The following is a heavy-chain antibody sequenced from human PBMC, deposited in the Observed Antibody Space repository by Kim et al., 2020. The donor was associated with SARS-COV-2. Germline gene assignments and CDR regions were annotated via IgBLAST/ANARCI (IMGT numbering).Heavy chain of an antibody. CDR1: GGSISSGGYY. CDR2: IYYSGST. D-gene: IGHD3-22*01. Sequence: SETLSLTCTVSGGSISSGGYYWSWIRQHPGKGLEWIGYIYYSGSTYYNPSLKSRVTISVDTSKNQFSLKLSSVTAADTAVYYCARDNGDYYDSSGTTPPVGAFDIWGQGTMVTVSS. V-gene: IGHV4-31*03. J-gene: IGHJ3*02. CDR3: ARDNGDYYDSSGTTPPVGAFDI.